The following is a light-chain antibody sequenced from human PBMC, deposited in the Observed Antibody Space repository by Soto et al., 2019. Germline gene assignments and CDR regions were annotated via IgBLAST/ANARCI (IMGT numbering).Light chain of an antibody. CDR1: QSVSSSY. CDR2: GAS. V-gene: IGKV3-20*01. J-gene: IGKJ4*01. CDR3: QQYGSSPT. Sequence: ENVLTQYPGTLYFSPGERATLSCRASQSVSSSYLVWYQQKPGQAPRLLIYGASSRATGIPDRFSGSGSGTDFTLTSSRLEPEDFAVYYCQQYGSSPTFGGGTKVEIK.